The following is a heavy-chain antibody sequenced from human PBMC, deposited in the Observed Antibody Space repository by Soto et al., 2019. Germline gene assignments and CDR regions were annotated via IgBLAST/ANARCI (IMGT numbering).Heavy chain of an antibody. J-gene: IGHJ4*02. CDR1: GFTFSNYP. V-gene: IGHV3-30-3*01. D-gene: IGHD3-22*01. CDR2: ISYDGSNK. Sequence: QVQLMESGGGVVQPGRSLRLSCAASGFTFSNYPMHWVRQAPGKGLEWVAVISYDGSNKHNADSVKGRFTMSRDNSKNTVYLQMNSLRAEDTAVYYCAREEALLGRAYYESSGFHHWGQGTLVTVSS. CDR3: AREEALLGRAYYESSGFHH.